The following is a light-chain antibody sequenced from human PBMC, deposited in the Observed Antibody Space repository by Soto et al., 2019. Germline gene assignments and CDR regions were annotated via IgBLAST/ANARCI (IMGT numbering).Light chain of an antibody. CDR1: QSLGGN. Sequence: SPATLSVSPGDTATLSCRASQSLGGNLAWYQQKPGQAPRLLIFRASSRATGVPARFSASGSGTEFTLTISGLQSEDFAVYYCQPYNNWPLTFGGGTKVDIK. CDR2: RAS. V-gene: IGKV3-15*01. CDR3: QPYNNWPLT. J-gene: IGKJ4*01.